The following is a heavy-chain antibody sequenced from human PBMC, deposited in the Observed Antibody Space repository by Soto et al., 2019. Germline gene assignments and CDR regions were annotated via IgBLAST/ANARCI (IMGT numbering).Heavy chain of an antibody. D-gene: IGHD3-3*01. CDR1: GGAIISYY. CDR2: IYYSGST. V-gene: IGHV4-59*01. J-gene: IGHJ4*02. CDR3: ARDRTNYDFWSGLTG. Sequence: PSETLSLTCTVSGGAIISYYWIWSGHPPGKGLEWIGYIYYSGSTNYNPSLKSRVTISVDTSKNQFSLKLSSVTAADTAVYYCARDRTNYDFWSGLTGWGQGTLVTVSS.